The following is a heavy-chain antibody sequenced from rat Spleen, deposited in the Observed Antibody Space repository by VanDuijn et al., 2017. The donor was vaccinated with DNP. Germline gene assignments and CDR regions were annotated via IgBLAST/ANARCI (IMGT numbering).Heavy chain of an antibody. CDR3: ARSWGDDGYPPFAY. CDR2: ISSSGVNT. Sequence: EVQLVESGGGLVQPGRSLKLSCAASGFAFSDHNMAWVRQAPKKGLEWVATISSSGVNTYYRDSVKGRFTISRDDARSTLYLQMDSLRSEDTATYYCARSWGDDGYPPFAYWGQGTLVTVSS. CDR1: GFAFSDHN. D-gene: IGHD1-12*03. V-gene: IGHV5S23*01. J-gene: IGHJ3*01.